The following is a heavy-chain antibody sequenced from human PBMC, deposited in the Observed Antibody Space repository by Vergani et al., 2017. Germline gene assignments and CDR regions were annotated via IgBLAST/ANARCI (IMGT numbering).Heavy chain of an antibody. J-gene: IGHJ6*02. CDR1: VGSISSGGYY. V-gene: IGHV4-31*03. CDR3: AGGLTVVVVAATSGMDV. CDR2: IYYTGST. D-gene: IGHD2-15*01. Sequence: QVQLQESGPGLVKPSQTLSLTCTFSVGSISSGGYYWSWIRQHPGKGLVWLGYIYYTGSTYYNPSLKSRVTLSVDTSKNQFSLKLSSVTAAETAVYYCAGGLTVVVVAATSGMDVWGQGTTVTVSS.